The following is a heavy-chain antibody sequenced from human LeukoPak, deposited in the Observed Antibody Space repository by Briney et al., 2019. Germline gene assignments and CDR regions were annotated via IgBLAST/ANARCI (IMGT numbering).Heavy chain of an antibody. J-gene: IGHJ5*02. V-gene: IGHV4-39*01. Sequence: SETLSLTCTVSGGSISSSSYYWGWIRQPPGKGLEWIGSIYYSGSTYYNPSLKSRVTISVDTSKNQFSLKLSSVTAADTAVYYCDGFGVVKDSNWFDPWGQGTLVTVSS. D-gene: IGHD3-3*01. CDR1: GGSISSSSYY. CDR2: IYYSGST. CDR3: DGFGVVKDSNWFDP.